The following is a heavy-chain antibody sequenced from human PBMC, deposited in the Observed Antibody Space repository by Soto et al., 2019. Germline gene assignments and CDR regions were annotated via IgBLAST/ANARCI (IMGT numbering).Heavy chain of an antibody. CDR3: ARTMIVVAAVFDY. CDR2: ISSSGSTI. D-gene: IGHD3-22*01. V-gene: IGHV3-48*03. CDR1: GFTFSSYE. Sequence: EVQLVESGGGLVQPGGSLGLSCAASGFTFSSYEMNWVRQAPGKGLEWVSYISSSGSTIYYADSVKGRFTISRDNAKNSLYLQMNSLRAEDTAVYYCARTMIVVAAVFDYWGQGTLVTVSS. J-gene: IGHJ4*02.